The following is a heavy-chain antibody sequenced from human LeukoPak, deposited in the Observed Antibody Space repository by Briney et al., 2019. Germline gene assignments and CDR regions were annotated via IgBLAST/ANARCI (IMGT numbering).Heavy chain of an antibody. Sequence: KASETLSLTCAVSGYSISGGYFWGWIREPPGKGLEWIGSIYHSGSTYYNPSLKSRVTISLNTSKNQSSLKLSSVPAADTAVYYCATNYGSGSYYILVYWGQGTLVTVSS. J-gene: IGHJ4*02. D-gene: IGHD3-10*01. CDR3: ATNYGSGSYYILVY. CDR1: GYSISGGYF. V-gene: IGHV4-38-2*01. CDR2: IYHSGST.